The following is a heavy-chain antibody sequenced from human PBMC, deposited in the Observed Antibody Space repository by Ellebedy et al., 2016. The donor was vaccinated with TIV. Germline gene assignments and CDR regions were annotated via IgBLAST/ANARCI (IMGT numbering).Heavy chain of an antibody. CDR3: AKERGGTLRGFGPDY. J-gene: IGHJ4*02. V-gene: IGHV3-23*01. D-gene: IGHD3-10*01. Sequence: GESLKISXAASGFTFSSYAMSWVRQAPGKGLEWVSAISGSGGSTYYADSVKGRFTISRDNSKNTLYLQMNSLRAEDTAVYYCAKERGGTLRGFGPDYWGQGTLVTVSS. CDR2: ISGSGGST. CDR1: GFTFSSYA.